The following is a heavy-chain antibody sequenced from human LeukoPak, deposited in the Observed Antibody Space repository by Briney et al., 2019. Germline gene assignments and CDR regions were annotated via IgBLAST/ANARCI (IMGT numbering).Heavy chain of an antibody. CDR3: VRSVMSSWDQPLTNFDY. J-gene: IGHJ4*02. D-gene: IGHD2-2*01. V-gene: IGHV3-74*01. CDR1: GFMFSSYW. Sequence: PGGSLRLSCVASGFMFSSYWMNWVRQAPGKGLVWVSRINSDGSSTSYADSVKGRFTISRDNAKNSLYLQMNSLRAEDTAVYYCVRSVMSSWDQPLTNFDYWGQGTLVTVSS. CDR2: INSDGSST.